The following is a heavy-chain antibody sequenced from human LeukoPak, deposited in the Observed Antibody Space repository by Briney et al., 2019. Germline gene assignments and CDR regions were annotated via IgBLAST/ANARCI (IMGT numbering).Heavy chain of an antibody. CDR3: TKGQLWASGRAFDI. V-gene: IGHV3-30*02. D-gene: IGHD3-16*01. Sequence: GGSLRLSCAASGFTFSRYSMNWVRQAPGKGLDWVAFVRDDGSSQKYAATVKGRFTTSRDNSENTLYLQMNNLRPEDTAVYYCTKGQLWASGRAFDIWGQGTMVTVSS. J-gene: IGHJ3*02. CDR1: GFTFSRYS. CDR2: VRDDGSSQ.